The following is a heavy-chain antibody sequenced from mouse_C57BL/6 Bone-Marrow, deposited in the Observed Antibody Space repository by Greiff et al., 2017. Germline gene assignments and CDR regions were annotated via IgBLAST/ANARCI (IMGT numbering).Heavy chain of an antibody. CDR2: IYPRRGNT. V-gene: IGHV1-81*01. CDR1: GYTFTSYG. D-gene: IGHD2-1*01. J-gene: IGHJ4*01. CDR3: ARELPLTAY. Sequence: VKLMESGAELARPGASVKLSCKASGYTFTSYGISWVKQSTGPGLEWIGDIYPRRGNTYYNETFKGKATLTADKSSSTAYMELRSLTSEDSAVYVCARELPLTAYWGQGTSVTVSS.